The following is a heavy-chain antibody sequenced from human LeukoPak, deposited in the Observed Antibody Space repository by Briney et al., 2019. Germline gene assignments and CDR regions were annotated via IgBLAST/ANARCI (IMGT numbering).Heavy chain of an antibody. Sequence: GASVKVSCKASGGTFSSYAISWVRQAPGQGLEWMGGIIPIFGTANYAQKFQGRVTITTDESTSTAYMELSSLRSEDTAVYYCARCAILGDAPNWFDPWGQGTLVTVSS. CDR3: ARCAILGDAPNWFDP. CDR2: IIPIFGTA. J-gene: IGHJ5*02. CDR1: GGTFSSYA. V-gene: IGHV1-69*05. D-gene: IGHD2-2*02.